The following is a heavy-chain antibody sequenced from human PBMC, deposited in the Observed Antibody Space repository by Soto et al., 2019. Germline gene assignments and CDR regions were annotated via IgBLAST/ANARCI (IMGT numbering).Heavy chain of an antibody. Sequence: GGSLRLSCVASGFTFSNCAMSWVRQTPGKGLDWVSTIDQSGGGTYYADTVKGRFTISRDNSKNTLFLQMNGLRVEDAALYYCVKRSGTPGSYFSAMDVWGQGTTVTVSS. J-gene: IGHJ6*02. CDR1: GFTFSNCA. D-gene: IGHD1-1*01. CDR3: VKRSGTPGSYFSAMDV. CDR2: IDQSGGGT. V-gene: IGHV3-23*01.